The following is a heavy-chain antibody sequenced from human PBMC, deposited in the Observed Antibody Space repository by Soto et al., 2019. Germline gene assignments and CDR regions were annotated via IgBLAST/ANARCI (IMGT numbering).Heavy chain of an antibody. CDR2: IYYSGTT. CDR1: GGSISSGGYY. D-gene: IGHD2-2*01. V-gene: IGHV4-31*03. J-gene: IGHJ5*02. Sequence: SETLSLTCTVSGGSISSGGYYWSWIRQHPGRGLEWIGYIYYSGTTYYNPSLKSRVTISVDTSKNQFSLKLSSVSAADTALYYCARCSLVVVPAPGFDPWGRGTLVTVSS. CDR3: ARCSLVVVPAPGFDP.